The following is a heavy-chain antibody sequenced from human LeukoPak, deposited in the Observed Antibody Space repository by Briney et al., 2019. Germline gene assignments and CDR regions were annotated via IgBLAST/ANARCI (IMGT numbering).Heavy chain of an antibody. J-gene: IGHJ6*02. CDR1: GFTFSSYA. CDR2: ISGSGGST. Sequence: GGSLRLSCAASGFTFSSYAMSWVRQAPGKELEWVSAISGSGGSTYYADSVKGRFTISRDNSKNTLYLQMNSLRAEDTAVYYCAKDAPYSYYYGSGSYPFVDVWGQGTTVTVSS. D-gene: IGHD3-10*01. CDR3: AKDAPYSYYYGSGSYPFVDV. V-gene: IGHV3-23*01.